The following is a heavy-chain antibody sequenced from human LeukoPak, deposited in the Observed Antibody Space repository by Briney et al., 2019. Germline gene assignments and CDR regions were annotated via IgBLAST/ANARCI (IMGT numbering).Heavy chain of an antibody. V-gene: IGHV3-7*01. Sequence: GGSLRLSCAASGFTFSTYWMSWVRQAPGKGLEWVANIKQDGSEKYYEDSVKGRFTLSRDNAKNSLYLQMNSLRAEDTAMYYCARDSAGNDYWGQGTLVTVSS. J-gene: IGHJ4*02. CDR2: IKQDGSEK. CDR1: GFTFSTYW. CDR3: ARDSAGNDY. D-gene: IGHD6-13*01.